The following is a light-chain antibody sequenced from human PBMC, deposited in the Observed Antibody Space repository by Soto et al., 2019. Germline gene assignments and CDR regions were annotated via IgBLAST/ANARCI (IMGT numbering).Light chain of an antibody. CDR2: GAS. CDR1: QSISSN. Sequence: EIVMTQSPATLSVFLGERATLSCRASQSISSNLAWYQQKPGQAPRLLIYGASTRATGIPARFSGSGSGTEFTLTITSLQSEDFAVYYCQQSNNWPPETLGQGTKVDIK. J-gene: IGKJ1*01. V-gene: IGKV3-15*01. CDR3: QQSNNWPPET.